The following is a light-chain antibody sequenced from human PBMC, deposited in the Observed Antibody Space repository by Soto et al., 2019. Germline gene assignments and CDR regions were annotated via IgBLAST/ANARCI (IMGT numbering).Light chain of an antibody. CDR3: QQYNNWRA. V-gene: IGKV3-15*01. CDR2: DAS. J-gene: IGKJ1*01. Sequence: EIVLTQSPATLSLSPWERATLYYRASQSVSSYLAWYQQKPGQAPRLLIYDASTRATGIPARFSGSGSGTEFTLTISSLQSEDFAVYYCQQYNNWRAFGQGTKVDI. CDR1: QSVSSY.